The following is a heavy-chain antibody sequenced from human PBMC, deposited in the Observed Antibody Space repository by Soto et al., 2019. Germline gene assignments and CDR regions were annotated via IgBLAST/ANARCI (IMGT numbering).Heavy chain of an antibody. D-gene: IGHD2-15*01. CDR3: ARDSGIQYGGSLHFDY. J-gene: IGHJ4*02. CDR1: RGSFGSYT. CDR2: IIPILGTA. Sequence: SKASRGSFGSYTRCSVHHYKEQGLEWMGGIIPILGTANYAQKFQGRVTITADESTSTAYMELSSLRSEDTAVYYCARDSGIQYGGSLHFDYWGQGTLVTVSS. V-gene: IGHV1-69*16.